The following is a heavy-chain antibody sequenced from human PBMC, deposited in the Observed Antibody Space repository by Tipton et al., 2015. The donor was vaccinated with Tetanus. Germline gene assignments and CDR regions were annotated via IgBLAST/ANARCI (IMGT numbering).Heavy chain of an antibody. D-gene: IGHD3-3*01. J-gene: IGHJ4*02. CDR3: ARHQSGYFTPFDY. V-gene: IGHV4-39*01. CDR2: IYERGDT. Sequence: TLSLTCTVSGGSIRGGTFYWGWIRQPPGKGLEWIGSIYERGDTYYIPSLKSRVTISVDTSKNQFSLNLNPMAAADTGVSYCARHQSGYFTPFDYWGQGNLVTVSS. CDR1: GGSIRGGTFY.